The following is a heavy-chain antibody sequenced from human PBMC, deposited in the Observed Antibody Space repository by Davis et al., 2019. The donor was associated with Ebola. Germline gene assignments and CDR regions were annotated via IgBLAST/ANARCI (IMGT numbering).Heavy chain of an antibody. CDR2: IDAGDTI. D-gene: IGHD6-19*01. CDR3: ATTTAVDGLLYYYYGMDV. Sequence: GESLKISCAASGFSVTSNYMSWVRQAPGKGLQWVSLIDAGDTIYYADSVKGRFTLSRDSSKNTVHLQMNGLRADDTAVYYCATTTAVDGLLYYYYGMDVWGQGTAVTVSS. CDR1: GFSVTSNY. V-gene: IGHV3-66*02. J-gene: IGHJ6*02.